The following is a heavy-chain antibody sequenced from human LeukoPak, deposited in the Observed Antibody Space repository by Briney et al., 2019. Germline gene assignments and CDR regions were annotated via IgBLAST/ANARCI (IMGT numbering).Heavy chain of an antibody. CDR3: ARDSPVRYFDWCIDY. Sequence: PSETLSLTCSVSGGSISRSSYYWGWIRQPPGKGPEWIGSVYYGGNTYYNPSLKSRVTISVDTSKNQFSLKLTSVTAADTAVYYCARDSPVRYFDWCIDYWGQGTLVTVSS. J-gene: IGHJ4*02. CDR2: VYYGGNT. CDR1: GGSISRSSYY. V-gene: IGHV4-39*02. D-gene: IGHD3-9*01.